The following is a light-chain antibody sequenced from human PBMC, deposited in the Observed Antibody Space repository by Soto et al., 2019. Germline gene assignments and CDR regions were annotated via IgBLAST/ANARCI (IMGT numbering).Light chain of an antibody. J-gene: IGKJ5*01. CDR1: QSVSSF. CDR3: QQRYNWPPT. CDR2: DTS. V-gene: IGKV3-11*01. Sequence: EIVLTQSPATLSLSPGERATLSCRASQSVSSFLAWYQQRPGQAPRLLIFDTSNRATGIPARFSGSGSGTDFTLTINSLEPEDFAVYYCQQRYNWPPTFGQGTRLEIK.